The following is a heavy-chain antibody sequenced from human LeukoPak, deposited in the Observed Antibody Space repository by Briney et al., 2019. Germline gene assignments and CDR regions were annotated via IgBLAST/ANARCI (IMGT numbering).Heavy chain of an antibody. Sequence: SETLSLTCSAFSDSISSYYWSWIRQPPGKGLEWVGYFYPSGKINYNPSLKSQVSISVDTSKSQFSLKLSSVTAADTAVYYCARGYYDSSGRAFDIWGQGTMVTVSS. CDR3: ARGYYDSSGRAFDI. CDR2: FYPSGKI. D-gene: IGHD3-22*01. CDR1: SDSISSYY. V-gene: IGHV4-59*01. J-gene: IGHJ3*02.